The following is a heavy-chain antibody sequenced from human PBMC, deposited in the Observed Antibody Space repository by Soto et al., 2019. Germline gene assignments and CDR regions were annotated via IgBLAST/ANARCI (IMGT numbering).Heavy chain of an antibody. J-gene: IGHJ4*02. Sequence: ASVKVTCKASGYTFTVYYMHWVRQAPGQGLEWMGWINPNSGGTNYAQKFQGWVTMTRDTSISTAYMELSRLRSDDTAVYYCAVGRDSSGYISPFDYWGQGTLVTVSS. V-gene: IGHV1-2*04. CDR2: INPNSGGT. CDR3: AVGRDSSGYISPFDY. CDR1: GYTFTVYY. D-gene: IGHD3-22*01.